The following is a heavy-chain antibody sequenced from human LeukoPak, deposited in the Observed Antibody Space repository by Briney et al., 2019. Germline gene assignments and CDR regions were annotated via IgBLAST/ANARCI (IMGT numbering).Heavy chain of an antibody. CDR2: VKQDGGEK. V-gene: IGHV3-7*01. CDR3: ARDRERYSYGPGYFDY. J-gene: IGHJ4*02. CDR1: GFTFSSYW. D-gene: IGHD5-18*01. Sequence: GGSLRLSCAASGFTFSSYWMSWVRQAPGKGLEWVANVKQDGGEKYYVDSVKGRFTISRDNAKNSLYLQMNSLRAEDTAVYYCARDRERYSYGPGYFDYWGQGTLVTVSS.